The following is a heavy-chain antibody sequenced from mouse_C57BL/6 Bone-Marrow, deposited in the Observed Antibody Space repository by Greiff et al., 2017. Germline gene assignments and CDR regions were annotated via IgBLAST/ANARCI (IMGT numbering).Heavy chain of an antibody. CDR3: ARCYYGSSYGFAY. CDR1: GYTFTSYW. D-gene: IGHD1-1*01. V-gene: IGHV1-59*01. Sequence: QVQLQQSGAELVRPGTSVKLSCKASGYTFTSYWMHWVKQRPGQGLEWIGVIDPSDSYTNYNQKFKGKATLTVDTSSSTAYMQLSSLTSEDSAVYYCARCYYGSSYGFAYWGQGTLVTVSA. CDR2: IDPSDSYT. J-gene: IGHJ3*01.